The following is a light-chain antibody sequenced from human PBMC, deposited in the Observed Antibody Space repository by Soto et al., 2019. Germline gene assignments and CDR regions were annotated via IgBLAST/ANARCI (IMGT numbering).Light chain of an antibody. CDR2: CAS. V-gene: IGKV3-20*01. Sequence: ETVMTQSPASLRLSPGQRATLSGRPIQRVSRTYLAWYQQRPGQAPRLLIYCASSRASDIPDRFSGSGSGTNFTLAISRLESEDFAVYYCQQYGSSPPITFGQGTRLEIK. CDR3: QQYGSSPPIT. CDR1: QRVSRTY. J-gene: IGKJ5*01.